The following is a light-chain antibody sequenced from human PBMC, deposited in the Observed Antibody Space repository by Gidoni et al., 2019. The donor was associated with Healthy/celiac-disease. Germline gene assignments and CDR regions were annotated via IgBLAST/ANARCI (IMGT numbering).Light chain of an antibody. CDR1: QSVSSN. Sequence: DIVMTQSPATLSVSPGERATLSCRASQSVSSNLAWYQQKPGQAPRLLIYGASTRATGIPARFSGSGSGTEFTLTISSLQSEDFAVYYCQQYNNWPRIFTFGPGTKVDIK. J-gene: IGKJ3*01. V-gene: IGKV3-15*01. CDR2: GAS. CDR3: QQYNNWPRIFT.